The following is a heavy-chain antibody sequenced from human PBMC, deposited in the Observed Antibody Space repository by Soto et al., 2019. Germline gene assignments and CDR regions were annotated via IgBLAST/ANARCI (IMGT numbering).Heavy chain of an antibody. D-gene: IGHD6-19*01. Sequence: QVQLVESGGGVVQPGRSLRLSCAASGFTFSSYGMHWVRQAPGKGLEWVAVIWYDGSNKYYADSVKGRFTISRDNSKNTLYLQRNSLRAEDTAVYYCARDRSSGWYSDAFDIWGQGTMVTVSS. J-gene: IGHJ3*02. V-gene: IGHV3-33*01. CDR3: ARDRSSGWYSDAFDI. CDR1: GFTFSSYG. CDR2: IWYDGSNK.